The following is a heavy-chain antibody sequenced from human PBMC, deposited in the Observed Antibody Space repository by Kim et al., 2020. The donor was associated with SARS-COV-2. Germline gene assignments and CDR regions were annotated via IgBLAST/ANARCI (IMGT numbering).Heavy chain of an antibody. Sequence: GESLKISCKGSGYNFPTYWIAWVRQMPGKGLEWMGIIYPGDSDTRYIPSFQGQVTISADKSINTAYLQWSSLEASDTAIYFCARQDGDYENWFDPWGQGTLVTVSS. CDR1: GYNFPTYW. V-gene: IGHV5-51*01. CDR3: ARQDGDYENWFDP. CDR2: IYPGDSDT. D-gene: IGHD4-17*01. J-gene: IGHJ5*02.